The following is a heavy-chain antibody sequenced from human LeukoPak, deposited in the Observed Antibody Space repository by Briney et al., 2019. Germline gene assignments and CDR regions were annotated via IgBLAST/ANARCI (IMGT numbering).Heavy chain of an antibody. CDR2: IASGGST. V-gene: IGHV3-23*01. D-gene: IGHD1-14*01. CDR1: GFTFSSYA. J-gene: IGHJ4*02. Sequence: PGGSLRLSCVGSGFTFSSYAMSWVRQAPGKGLEWVSTIASGGSTYYADSVKARFTISRDNSKITLYLQLSTLRAEDTAVYFCAKRTGTGWFDYWGQGTLVTVSS. CDR3: AKRTGTGWFDY.